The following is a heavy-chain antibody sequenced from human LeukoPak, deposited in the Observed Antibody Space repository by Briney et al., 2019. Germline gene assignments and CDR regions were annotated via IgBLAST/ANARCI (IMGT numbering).Heavy chain of an antibody. D-gene: IGHD6-19*01. CDR3: AKDYSIAVTGSDY. CDR2: IWHDGNNK. CDR1: GFIFSSYA. V-gene: IGHV3-33*06. J-gene: IGHJ4*02. Sequence: PGGSLRLSCAASGFIFSSYAMPWVRQAPGNGLEWVAVIWHDGNNKYYADSVKGRFTSSMDNSKNTLYLQMNSLRAEDTAVYYCAKDYSIAVTGSDYWGQGTPVTVSS.